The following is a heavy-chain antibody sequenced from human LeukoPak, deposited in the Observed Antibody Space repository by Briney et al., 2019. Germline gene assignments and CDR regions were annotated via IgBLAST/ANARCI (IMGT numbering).Heavy chain of an antibody. D-gene: IGHD6-13*01. CDR1: SGTISSYY. V-gene: IGHV4-59*01. CDR3: ASQPAAGIYFDY. CDR2: IYYSGST. J-gene: IGHJ4*02. Sequence: SSETVSLTCTVCSGTISSYYWSWIRQPPGQGRVGVGYIYYSGSTNYNPSLKSRVTISVDTSKNQFSLKLSSVTAADTAVYYCASQPAAGIYFDYWGRGTMVTVSS.